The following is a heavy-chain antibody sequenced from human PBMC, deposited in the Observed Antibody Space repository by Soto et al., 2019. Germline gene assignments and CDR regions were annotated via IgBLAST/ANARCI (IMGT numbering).Heavy chain of an antibody. CDR3: ARWYGDYELDY. CDR1: GGSFSGYY. Sequence: QVQLQQWGAGLLKPSETLSLTCAVYGGSFSGYYWSWIRQPPGKGLEWIGEINHSGSTNYNPSLTSRVTISVDTSKNQFSLKLSSVTAADTAVYYCARWYGDYELDYRGQGTLVTVSS. D-gene: IGHD4-17*01. CDR2: INHSGST. V-gene: IGHV4-34*01. J-gene: IGHJ4*02.